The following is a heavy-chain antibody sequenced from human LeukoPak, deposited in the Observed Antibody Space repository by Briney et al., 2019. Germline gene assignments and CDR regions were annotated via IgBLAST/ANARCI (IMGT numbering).Heavy chain of an antibody. CDR3: VKLARKEGSKYYDY. V-gene: IGHV3-48*01. J-gene: IGHJ4*02. CDR1: GFSFSDYN. Sequence: HPGGSLRLSCAVSGFSFSDYNMKWVRQAPGRGLEWMSYISAGGDTIYHPDSVKGRFTISRDNAKNSLYLQMNSLRVEDTAIYYCVKLARKEGSKYYDYWGQGTPVTVSS. D-gene: IGHD2/OR15-2a*01. CDR2: ISAGGDTI.